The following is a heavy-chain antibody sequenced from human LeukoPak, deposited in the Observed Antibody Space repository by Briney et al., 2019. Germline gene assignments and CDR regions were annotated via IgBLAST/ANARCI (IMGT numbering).Heavy chain of an antibody. CDR1: GGSISSSSYY. CDR3: ARETSGSYYNS. V-gene: IGHV4-39*07. Sequence: PSETLSLTCTVSGGSISSSSYYWGWIRQPPGKGLEWIGSIYHSGITYYNASLKSRVSISLHTSKNQFSLNLTSVTAADTAVYYCARETSGSYYNSWGQGTLVIVSS. CDR2: IYHSGIT. J-gene: IGHJ4*02. D-gene: IGHD1-26*01.